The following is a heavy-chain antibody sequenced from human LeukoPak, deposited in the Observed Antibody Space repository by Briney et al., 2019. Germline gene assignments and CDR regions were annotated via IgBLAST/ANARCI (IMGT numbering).Heavy chain of an antibody. V-gene: IGHV3-11*01. CDR1: GFTFSDYY. CDR2: ISSSGSTI. Sequence: PGGSLRLSCAASGFTFSDYYLSWIRQTPEEGLWWVSYISSSGSTIYYADSVKGRFTISRDNAKNSLYLQMNSLRAEDTAVYYCARDLGGSGRYNWFDPWGQGTLVTVSS. J-gene: IGHJ5*02. CDR3: ARDLGGSGRYNWFDP. D-gene: IGHD3-10*01.